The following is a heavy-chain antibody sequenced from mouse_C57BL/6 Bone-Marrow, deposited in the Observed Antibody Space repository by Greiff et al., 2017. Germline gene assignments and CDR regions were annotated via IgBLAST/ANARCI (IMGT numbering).Heavy chain of an antibody. V-gene: IGHV1-5*01. CDR3: TRSTTVVGHWYFDV. CDR2: IYPGNSDT. J-gene: IGHJ1*03. D-gene: IGHD1-1*01. Sequence: VQLQQSGTVLARPGASVKMSCKTSGYTFTSYWMHWVKQRPGQGLEWIGAIYPGNSDTSYNQKFKGKAKLTAVTSASTAYMELSSLTNEDSAVYYCTRSTTVVGHWYFDVWGTGTTVTVSS. CDR1: GYTFTSYW.